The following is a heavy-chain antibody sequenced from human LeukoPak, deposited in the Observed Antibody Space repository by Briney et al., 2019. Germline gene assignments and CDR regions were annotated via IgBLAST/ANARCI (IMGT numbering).Heavy chain of an antibody. J-gene: IGHJ4*02. Sequence: GGSLRLSCAASGFTFSSYGMHWVRQAPGKGLEWVTFIRYDGNNKYYTDSVKGRFTISRDNSKNTLYLQMNSLRAEDTAVYYCAKDCGGDCQVYKWGQGSLVTVSS. CDR2: IRYDGNNK. D-gene: IGHD2-21*02. V-gene: IGHV3-30*02. CDR3: AKDCGGDCQVYK. CDR1: GFTFSSYG.